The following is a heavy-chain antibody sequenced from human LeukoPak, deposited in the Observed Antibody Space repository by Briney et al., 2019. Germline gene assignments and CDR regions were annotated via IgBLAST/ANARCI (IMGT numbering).Heavy chain of an antibody. D-gene: IGHD6-6*01. CDR2: IWYDGSNK. CDR3: VKGEYSSSSHWFDP. V-gene: IGHV3-33*06. J-gene: IGHJ5*02. CDR1: GFTFSSYG. Sequence: PGRSLRLSCAASGFTFSSYGMHWVRQAPGKGLEGVAVIWYDGSNKYYADSVKGRFTISRDNSKNTLYLQMNSLRAEDTAVYYCVKGEYSSSSHWFDPWGQGTLVTVSS.